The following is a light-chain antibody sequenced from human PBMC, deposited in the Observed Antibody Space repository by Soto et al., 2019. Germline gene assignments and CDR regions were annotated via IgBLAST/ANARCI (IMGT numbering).Light chain of an antibody. CDR1: QTVTRR. J-gene: IGKJ1*01. CDR2: DAS. Sequence: EIQMTQSPATLSACIGDRVTLTCRASQTVTRRMACYQQKPGKAPKLLIYDASTLESGVPSRFSGSRSGTEFTLTISSLQPDDFATYYCQQYNSYSWTFGQGTKVDI. CDR3: QQYNSYSWT. V-gene: IGKV1-5*01.